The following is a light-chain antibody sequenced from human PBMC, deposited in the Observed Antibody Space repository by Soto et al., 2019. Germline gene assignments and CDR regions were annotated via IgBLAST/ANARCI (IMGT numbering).Light chain of an antibody. CDR1: NIGSKN. V-gene: IGLV3-9*01. Sequence: SYELTQPLSVSVALGQTARITCGGNNIGSKNVHWYQQKPGQAPVLVIYRDSIRPSGIPERLSGSDSGNTATLTIRRVQAGDEADYYCQVWDSSTVVFGGGTKLTVL. J-gene: IGLJ2*01. CDR2: RDS. CDR3: QVWDSSTVV.